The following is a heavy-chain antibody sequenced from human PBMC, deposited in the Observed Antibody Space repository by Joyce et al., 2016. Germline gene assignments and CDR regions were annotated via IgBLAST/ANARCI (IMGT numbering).Heavy chain of an antibody. D-gene: IGHD6-25*01. J-gene: IGHJ4*02. CDR1: GFTFRSYG. CDR3: AKDRETSAVLDF. V-gene: IGHV3-30*18. Sequence: QAQLVESGGGVVQPGRSLRISCAVSGFTFRSYGMHWVRQAPGKGLERVAVISKDGKNKNYADSVKGRFTVSRDNSKKILSLQMNSLRPEDTAVYYCAKDRETSAVLDFWGQGTPVTVSS. CDR2: ISKDGKNK.